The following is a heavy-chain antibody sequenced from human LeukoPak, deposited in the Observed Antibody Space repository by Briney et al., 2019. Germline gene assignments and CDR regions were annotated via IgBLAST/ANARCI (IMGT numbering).Heavy chain of an antibody. D-gene: IGHD1-26*01. Sequence: GESLKISCKGSGYIFSTYWIGWVRQMPGKGLEWMGIIYPGDSDTRYSPSFQGQVTISADKSISTAYLQWSSLKASDTAMYYCARDPRGVGALLDVWGQGTTVTVSS. CDR1: GYIFSTYW. CDR2: IYPGDSDT. CDR3: ARDPRGVGALLDV. V-gene: IGHV5-51*01. J-gene: IGHJ6*02.